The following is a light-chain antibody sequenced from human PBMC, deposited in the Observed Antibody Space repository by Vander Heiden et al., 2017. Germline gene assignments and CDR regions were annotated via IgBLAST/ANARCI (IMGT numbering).Light chain of an antibody. J-gene: IGKJ1*01. CDR2: KAS. V-gene: IGKV1-5*03. CDR3: QQYNSYSWT. CDR1: QSISSW. Sequence: DIQMTQSPSTRYASVGDRVTITCRASQSISSWLAWYQQKPGKAPKLLIYKASSLESGVPSRFSGSGSGTEFTLTISSLQPDDFATYYCQQYNSYSWTFGQGTKVEIK.